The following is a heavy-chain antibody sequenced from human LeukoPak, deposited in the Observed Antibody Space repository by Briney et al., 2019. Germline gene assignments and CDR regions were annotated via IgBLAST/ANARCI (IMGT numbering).Heavy chain of an antibody. CDR3: ARSQSSGSYWDY. D-gene: IGHD1-26*01. CDR1: GYSFPSYW. CDR2: IYPGDSDT. V-gene: IGHV5-51*01. J-gene: IGHJ4*02. Sequence: GESLKISCKASGYSFPSYWIGWVRQIPGKGLGWMGIIYPGDSDTRYSPSFQGQVTISADKSISTAYLQWSSLRASDTAMYYCARSQSSGSYWDYWGQGTLVTVSS.